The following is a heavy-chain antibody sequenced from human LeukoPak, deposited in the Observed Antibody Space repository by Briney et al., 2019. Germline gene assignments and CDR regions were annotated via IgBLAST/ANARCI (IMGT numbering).Heavy chain of an antibody. CDR3: ARAESLRFLEWFDY. Sequence: GGSLRLSCAASGFTFSSYAMHWVRQAPGKGLEWVAVIWYDGSNKYYADSVKGRFTISRDNSKNTLYLQMNSLRAEDTAVYYCARAESLRFLEWFDYWGQGTLVTVSS. CDR1: GFTFSSYA. D-gene: IGHD3-3*01. CDR2: IWYDGSNK. J-gene: IGHJ4*02. V-gene: IGHV3-33*08.